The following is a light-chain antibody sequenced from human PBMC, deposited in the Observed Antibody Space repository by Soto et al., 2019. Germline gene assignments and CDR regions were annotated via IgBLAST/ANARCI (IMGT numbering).Light chain of an antibody. V-gene: IGKV3-20*01. J-gene: IGKJ4*01. CDR3: QQYGRSPLT. CDR1: QSVNSAY. CDR2: DAA. Sequence: EIVLTQSPGTLSLSPGDRATLSCRASQSVNSAYLTWYQQKPGQAPRLLIYDAASRATGIPDRFSGTGSGTDFTLTISRLEPEDFAVYYCQQYGRSPLTFGGGTKVEIK.